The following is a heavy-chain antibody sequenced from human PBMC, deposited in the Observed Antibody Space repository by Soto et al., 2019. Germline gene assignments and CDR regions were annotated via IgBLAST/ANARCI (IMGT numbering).Heavy chain of an antibody. CDR3: AKDGGYAYYDSSGYYFAY. V-gene: IGHV3-23*01. Sequence: GGSLRLSCAASEFTFSNYAMSWVRQAPGKGLEWVSAISGSGGITYYADSVKGRFTISRDNSKNTLYLQMKSLRAEDTAVYYCAKDGGYAYYDSSGYYFAYWGQGTLVTVSS. J-gene: IGHJ4*02. D-gene: IGHD3-22*01. CDR2: ISGSGGIT. CDR1: EFTFSNYA.